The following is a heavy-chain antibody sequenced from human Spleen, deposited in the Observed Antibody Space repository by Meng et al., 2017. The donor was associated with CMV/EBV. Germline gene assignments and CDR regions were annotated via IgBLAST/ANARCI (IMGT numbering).Heavy chain of an antibody. CDR3: ARASAVRY. CDR2: IKEDGSEK. D-gene: IGHD4-23*01. V-gene: IGHV3-7*01. Sequence: GESLKISCAASGFTFSSYWMSWVRQAPGKGLEWVANIKEDGSEKYYVDSVKGRFTISRDNAKNSLHLQMNSLRAEDTAVYYCARASAVRYWGQGTTVTVSS. CDR1: GFTFSSYW. J-gene: IGHJ6*02.